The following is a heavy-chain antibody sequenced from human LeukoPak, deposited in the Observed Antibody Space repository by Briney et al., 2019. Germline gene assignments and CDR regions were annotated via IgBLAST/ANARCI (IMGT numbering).Heavy chain of an antibody. D-gene: IGHD1/OR15-1a*01. V-gene: IGHV3-23*01. CDR2: ISGSGGST. CDR3: ANSVNIWSVKGNKHYFDY. Sequence: GGSLRLSCAASGFTFSSYAMSWARQAPGKGLEWVSAISGSGGSTYYADSVKGRFTISRDNSKNTLYLQMNSLRAEDTAVYYCANSVNIWSVKGNKHYFDYWGQGTLVTVSS. J-gene: IGHJ4*02. CDR1: GFTFSSYA.